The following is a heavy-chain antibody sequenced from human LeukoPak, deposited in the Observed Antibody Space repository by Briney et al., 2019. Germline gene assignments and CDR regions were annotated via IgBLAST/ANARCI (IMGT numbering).Heavy chain of an antibody. D-gene: IGHD5-12*01. CDR2: MNPDSGNT. J-gene: IGHJ4*02. V-gene: IGHV1-8*01. Sequence: ASVKVSCKASGYTFTGYDINWVRQATGQGLEWMGWMNPDSGNTGYARKFQGRVTMTRDTSISTAYMELSSLTSEDTAVYYCARALSGCVLCFDYWGQGSLVTVSS. CDR1: GYTFTGYD. CDR3: ARALSGCVLCFDY.